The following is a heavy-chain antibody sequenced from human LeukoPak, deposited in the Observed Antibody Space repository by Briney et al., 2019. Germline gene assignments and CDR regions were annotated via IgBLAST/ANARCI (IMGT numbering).Heavy chain of an antibody. CDR1: GGSFSGYY. V-gene: IGHV4-34*01. J-gene: IGHJ4*02. Sequence: SETLSLTCAVYGGSFSGYYWSWIRQPPGKGLEWIGEINHSGSTNYNPSLKSRVTISVDTSKNQFSLKLSSVTAADTAVYYCARHGYGLGSYPSNWGQGTLVTVSS. CDR2: INHSGST. CDR3: ARHGYGLGSYPSN. D-gene: IGHD3-10*01.